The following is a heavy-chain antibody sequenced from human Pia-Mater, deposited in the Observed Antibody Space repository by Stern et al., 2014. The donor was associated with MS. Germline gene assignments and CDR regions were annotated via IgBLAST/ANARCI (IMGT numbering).Heavy chain of an antibody. V-gene: IGHV4-30-2*01. Sequence: QLQLQESGSGLVKPSQTLSLTCAVSGGSISSGGYSWSWIRQPPGKGLEWIGEIYQSGNNYYNPSLKSRVTIPIDRSENQFSLKLTSVTAADTAVYYCARVRRYHENSGLVDYWGQGTRVTVSS. CDR3: ARVRRYHENSGLVDY. CDR2: IYQSGNN. CDR1: GGSISSGGYS. J-gene: IGHJ4*02. D-gene: IGHD3-22*01.